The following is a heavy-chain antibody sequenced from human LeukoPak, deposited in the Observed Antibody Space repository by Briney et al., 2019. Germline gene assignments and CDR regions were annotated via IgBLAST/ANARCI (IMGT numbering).Heavy chain of an antibody. D-gene: IGHD3-10*01. CDR2: ISNNGGYT. J-gene: IGHJ6*02. Sequence: GGSLRLSCAASGFTFSSSAMSWVRQAPGKGLEWVSAISNNGGYTYYADSVKGRFTISRDNSKNTLYLQMNRLRADDTAVYYCARERIYYGSGRDLTDARLYYYYGMDVWGRGTTVTVSS. CDR1: GFTFSSSA. V-gene: IGHV3-23*01. CDR3: ARERIYYGSGRDLTDARLYYYYGMDV.